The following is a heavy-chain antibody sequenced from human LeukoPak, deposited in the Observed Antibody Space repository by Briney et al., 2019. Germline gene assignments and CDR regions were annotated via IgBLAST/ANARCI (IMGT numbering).Heavy chain of an antibody. D-gene: IGHD6-13*01. V-gene: IGHV3-23*01. Sequence: GGSLRLSCAASGFTFSNCAMSWVRQAPGKGLEWVSAISGSGGSTYYADSVKGRFTISRDNSKNTLYLQMNSLRAEDTAVYYCAKDADSSNWYNWFDPWGQGTQVTVSS. CDR1: GFTFSNCA. CDR2: ISGSGGST. CDR3: AKDADSSNWYNWFDP. J-gene: IGHJ5*02.